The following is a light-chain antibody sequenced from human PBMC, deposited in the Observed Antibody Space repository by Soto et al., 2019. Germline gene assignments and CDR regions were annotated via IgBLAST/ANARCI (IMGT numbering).Light chain of an antibody. CDR3: QQYNSYAST. Sequence: DIQMTQSPSTLSSSVGDRVTITCRASQSISRWSAWYQQKPGKAPKLLIYKASSLESGVPSRFSGSGSGTAFTITISSLQPDDFATYYCQQYNSYASTFGQGTKLEIK. J-gene: IGKJ2*01. CDR2: KAS. CDR1: QSISRW. V-gene: IGKV1-5*03.